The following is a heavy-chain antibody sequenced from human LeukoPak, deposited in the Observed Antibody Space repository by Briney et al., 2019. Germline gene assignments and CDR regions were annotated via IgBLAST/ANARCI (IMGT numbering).Heavy chain of an antibody. Sequence: ASVKVSCKASGYTFTSYAMHWVRQAPGQRFEWMGWINAGNGNTKYSQKFQGRVTITRDTSASTAYMELSSLRSEDTAVYYCARVDDILTGYYRYWGQGTLVTVSS. CDR3: ARVDDILTGYYRY. CDR1: GYTFTSYA. J-gene: IGHJ4*02. CDR2: INAGNGNT. D-gene: IGHD3-9*01. V-gene: IGHV1-3*01.